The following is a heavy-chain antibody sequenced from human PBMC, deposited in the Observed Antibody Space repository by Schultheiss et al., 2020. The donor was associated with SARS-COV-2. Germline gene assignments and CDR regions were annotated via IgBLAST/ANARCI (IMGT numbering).Heavy chain of an antibody. J-gene: IGHJ4*02. CDR2: IYYSGST. Sequence: SETLSLTCTVSGGSISSGGYYWSWIRQHPGKGLEWIGYIYYSGSTYYNPSLKSRVTISVDTSKNQFSLKLSSVTAADTAVYYCARLCWQWLVYFDYWGQGTLVTVSS. CDR1: GGSISSGGYY. D-gene: IGHD6-19*01. V-gene: IGHV4-31*03. CDR3: ARLCWQWLVYFDY.